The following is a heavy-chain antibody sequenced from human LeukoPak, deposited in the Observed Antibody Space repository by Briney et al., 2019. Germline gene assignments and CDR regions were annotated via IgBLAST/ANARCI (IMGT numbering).Heavy chain of an antibody. D-gene: IGHD7-27*01. V-gene: IGHV3-21*01. J-gene: IGHJ4*02. Sequence: GGSLRLSCAASGFSFSSYNMNWVRQPQGKGLEWVSSISSSSAYIYYADSVKGRFTISRDNAENSLYLQMNSLRAEDTAVYYCARGLKLGTDYWGQGTLVTVSS. CDR2: ISSSSAYI. CDR1: GFSFSSYN. CDR3: ARGLKLGTDY.